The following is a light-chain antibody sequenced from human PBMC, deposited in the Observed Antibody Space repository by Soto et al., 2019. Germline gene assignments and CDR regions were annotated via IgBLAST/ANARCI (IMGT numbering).Light chain of an antibody. CDR2: YDS. J-gene: IGLJ1*01. CDR3: QVWDSKGV. CDR1: NIGSKS. Sequence: SYELTQPPSVSVAPGQTARITCGGNNIGSKSVHWYQQKPGQAPVLVIYYDSDRPSGIPERFSGSNSGNTATLTISRVEAGDEADYYCQVWDSKGVFGTGTKLTVL. V-gene: IGLV3-21*04.